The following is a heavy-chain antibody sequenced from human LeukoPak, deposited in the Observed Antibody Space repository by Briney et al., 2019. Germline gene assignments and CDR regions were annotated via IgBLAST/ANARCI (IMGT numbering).Heavy chain of an antibody. CDR1: GGSISSYY. CDR2: IYNSGST. J-gene: IGHJ3*02. CDR3: ARHAVAATGDAFDI. Sequence: NPSETLSLTCTVSGGSISSYYWSWIRQPPGKGLEWIGYIYNSGSTNYNPSLKSRVTISVDMSKNQFSLKLSAVTAADTAVYYCARHAVAATGDAFDIWGQGTMVTVSS. D-gene: IGHD6-19*01. V-gene: IGHV4-59*08.